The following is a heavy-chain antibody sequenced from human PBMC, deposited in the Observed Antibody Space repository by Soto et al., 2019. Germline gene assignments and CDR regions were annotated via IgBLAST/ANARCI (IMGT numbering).Heavy chain of an antibody. CDR1: GFIFSTYS. CDR3: VRAPGKIFGYFHYGMDV. Sequence: RGSLRLSCAASGFIFSTYSMNWVRQAPGKGLEWVSYISGSSGAIYYADSVKGRFTISRDKAKNSLYLEMNSLRDEDTAVYYCVRAPGKIFGYFHYGMDVWGQGTTVTVSS. CDR2: ISGSSGAI. D-gene: IGHD3-3*01. J-gene: IGHJ6*02. V-gene: IGHV3-48*02.